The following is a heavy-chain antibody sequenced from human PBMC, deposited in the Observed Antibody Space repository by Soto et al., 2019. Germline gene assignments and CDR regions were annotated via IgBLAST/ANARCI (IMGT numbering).Heavy chain of an antibody. J-gene: IGHJ3*02. CDR3: ARDRGVGTPDSFDI. CDR1: GFIFSSYN. Sequence: PGGSLRLSCAASGFIFSSYNLNWVRQAAGKGLEWVSYISSSGNTIYYSDSVKGRFTFSRDNGKNSLFLQMNSLREEDTAVYYCARDRGVGTPDSFDIWRQGTMVTVSS. D-gene: IGHD3-3*01. CDR2: ISSSGNTI. V-gene: IGHV3-48*02.